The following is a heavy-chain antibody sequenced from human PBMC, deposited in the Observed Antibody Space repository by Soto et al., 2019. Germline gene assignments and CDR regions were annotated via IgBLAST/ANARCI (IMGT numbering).Heavy chain of an antibody. V-gene: IGHV3-23*01. Sequence: GGSLRLSCAAPGFPFSSYSISWVRQAPGKGLEWVSAISGSGGSTYYADSVKGRFTISRDNSKNTLYLQMNSLRAEDTAVYYCAKGLEWPWYYFDYWGQGTLVTVSS. J-gene: IGHJ4*02. CDR1: GFPFSSYS. D-gene: IGHD3-3*01. CDR2: ISGSGGST. CDR3: AKGLEWPWYYFDY.